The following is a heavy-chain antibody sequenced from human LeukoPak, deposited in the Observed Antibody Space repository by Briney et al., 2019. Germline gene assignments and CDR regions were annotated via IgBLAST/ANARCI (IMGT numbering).Heavy chain of an antibody. CDR2: IKQDGSEK. CDR1: GFTFSSYW. J-gene: IGHJ4*02. V-gene: IGHV3-7*01. Sequence: GGSLRLSCAASGFTFSSYWMSWVRQAPGKGLEWVANIKQDGSEKYYVDSVKGRFTISRDNAKNSLYLQMNSLRAEDTAVYYCARELSSSGYYFDSWGQGNLVTVSS. CDR3: ARELSSSGYYFDS. D-gene: IGHD5-18*01.